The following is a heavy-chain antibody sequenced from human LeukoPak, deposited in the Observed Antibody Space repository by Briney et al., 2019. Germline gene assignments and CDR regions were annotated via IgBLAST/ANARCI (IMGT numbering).Heavy chain of an antibody. CDR1: GGTFSRYA. D-gene: IGHD3-10*01. CDR2: IIPIFGTA. Sequence: ASVKVSCKASGGTFSRYAISWVRQAPGQGLEWMGGIIPIFGTANYAQKFQGRVTITADESTSTAYMELSSLRSEDTAVYYCARGKPYGSEFLYFDYWGQGTLVTVSS. J-gene: IGHJ4*02. V-gene: IGHV1-69*13. CDR3: ARGKPYGSEFLYFDY.